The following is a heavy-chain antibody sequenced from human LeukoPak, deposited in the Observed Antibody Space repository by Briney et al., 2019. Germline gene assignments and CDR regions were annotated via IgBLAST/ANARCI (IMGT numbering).Heavy chain of an antibody. V-gene: IGHV1-18*01. CDR1: GYTFTSYG. CDR2: ISAYNGNT. J-gene: IGHJ6*02. D-gene: IGHD3-10*01. Sequence: ASVTVSCKASGYTFTSYGISWVRQAPGQGLEWMGWISAYNGNTNYAQKLQGRVTMTTDTSTSTAYMELRSLRSDDTAVYYCARDRELRYYYYGMDVWGQGTTVTVSS. CDR3: ARDRELRYYYYGMDV.